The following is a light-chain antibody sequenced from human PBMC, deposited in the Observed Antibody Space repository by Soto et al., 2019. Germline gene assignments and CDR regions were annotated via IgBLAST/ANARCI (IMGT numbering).Light chain of an antibody. J-gene: IGKJ1*01. V-gene: IGKV3-11*01. CDR3: QQRSSWPPWT. Sequence: EIVLTQSPVTLSLSPGDRATLSCRASQSVGSYLAWFQQKPGQAPRLLIHGASNRATGIPARFSGSGSGTDFTLTISSLEPEDFAVYDCQQRSSWPPWTFGQGTKVEIK. CDR2: GAS. CDR1: QSVGSY.